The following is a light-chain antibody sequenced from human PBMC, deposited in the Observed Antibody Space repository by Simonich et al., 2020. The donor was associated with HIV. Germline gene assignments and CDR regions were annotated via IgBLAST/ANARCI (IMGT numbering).Light chain of an antibody. V-gene: IGLV4-69*01. J-gene: IGLJ3*02. CDR2: LKSDGSH. CDR1: SGHSSYA. CDR3: QTWGTGIRV. Sequence: QLLLTQSPSASASLGASVKLTCTLSSGHSSYAIAWHQQQPEKGPRYLMKLKSDGSHSKGDGIPDRFSGSSSGAERYLTISSLQSEDEADYYCQTWGTGIRVFGGGTKLTVL.